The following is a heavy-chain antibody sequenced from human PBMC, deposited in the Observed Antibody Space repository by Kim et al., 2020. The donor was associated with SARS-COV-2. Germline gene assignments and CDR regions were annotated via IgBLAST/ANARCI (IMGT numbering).Heavy chain of an antibody. Sequence: NTYYAASVKGRFTISRDNSKNTLYLQMNSLRAEDTAVYYCAKVDTAFLYDYWGQGTLVTVSS. CDR3: AKVDTAFLYDY. D-gene: IGHD5-18*01. V-gene: IGHV3-23*01. CDR2: NT. J-gene: IGHJ4*02.